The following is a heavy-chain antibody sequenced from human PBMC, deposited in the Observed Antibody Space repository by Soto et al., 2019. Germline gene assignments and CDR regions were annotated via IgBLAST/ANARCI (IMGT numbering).Heavy chain of an antibody. CDR2: ISGSGGST. J-gene: IGHJ4*02. V-gene: IGHV3-23*01. D-gene: IGHD3-3*01. CDR1: GFTFSSYA. Sequence: EVQLLESGGGLVQPGGSLRLSCAASGFTFSSYAMSWVRQAPGKGLEWVSAISGSGGSTYYADSVKGRFTISRDNSKNTLYLQMNGLRAEDTAVYYCAKDSEVRFLEWLSLFDYWGQGTLVTVSS. CDR3: AKDSEVRFLEWLSLFDY.